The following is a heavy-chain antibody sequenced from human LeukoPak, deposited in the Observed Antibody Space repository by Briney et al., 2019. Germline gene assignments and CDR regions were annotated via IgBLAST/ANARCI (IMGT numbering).Heavy chain of an antibody. Sequence: PSETLSLTCTVSGGSISSSSYYWGWIRQPPGKGLEWIGYISYSGSTNYNPSLKSRVTISVDTSKNQFSLKLSSVTAADTAVYYCAKSEYSYGPHDYWGQGTLVTVSS. J-gene: IGHJ4*02. V-gene: IGHV4-61*05. CDR3: AKSEYSYGPHDY. CDR1: GGSISSSSYY. CDR2: ISYSGST. D-gene: IGHD5-18*01.